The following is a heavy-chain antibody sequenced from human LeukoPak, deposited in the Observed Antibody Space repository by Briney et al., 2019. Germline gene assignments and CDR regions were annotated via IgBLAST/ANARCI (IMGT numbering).Heavy chain of an antibody. CDR2: ISSSSSYI. Sequence: GGSLRLSCAASGFTFSSYSMNWVRQAPGKGLEGVSSISSSSSYIYYADSVKGRFTISRDNAKNSLYLQMNSLGAEDTAVYYCARDARQWLVRIDYWGQGTLVTVSS. CDR1: GFTFSSYS. V-gene: IGHV3-21*01. CDR3: ARDARQWLVRIDY. J-gene: IGHJ4*02. D-gene: IGHD6-19*01.